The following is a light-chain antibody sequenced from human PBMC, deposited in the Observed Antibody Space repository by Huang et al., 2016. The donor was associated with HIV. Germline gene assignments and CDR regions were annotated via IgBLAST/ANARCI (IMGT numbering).Light chain of an antibody. CDR1: QCILHNSKNKHL. Sequence: DIVMTQSPDSLTVSLGEWATINCKSSQCILHNSKNKHLLSWFHQKPGQPPKLLMPWASTLESGVPDRFSGRGSGTDFTLTLYGLQAEDVAVYYCQQYFSTPRTFGQGTRVEIK. CDR2: WAS. V-gene: IGKV4-1*01. J-gene: IGKJ1*01. CDR3: QQYFSTPRT.